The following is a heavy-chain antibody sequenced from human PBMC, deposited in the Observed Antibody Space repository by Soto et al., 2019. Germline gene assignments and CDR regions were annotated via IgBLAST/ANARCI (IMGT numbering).Heavy chain of an antibody. D-gene: IGHD1-26*01. CDR3: ARHRVGATPYYGMDV. Sequence: GASVKVSCKASGYTFTGYYMHWVRQAPGQGLEWMGWINPNSGGTNYAQKFQGRVTMTRDTSISTAYMELSRLRSDDTAVYYCARHRVGATPYYGMDVWGQGTTVNVSS. J-gene: IGHJ6*02. CDR1: GYTFTGYY. V-gene: IGHV1-2*02. CDR2: INPNSGGT.